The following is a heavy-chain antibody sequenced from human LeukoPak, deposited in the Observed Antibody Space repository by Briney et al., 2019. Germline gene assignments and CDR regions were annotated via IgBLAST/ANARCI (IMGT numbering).Heavy chain of an antibody. Sequence: GGSLRLSCAASGFTFSSYGMHWVRQAPGKGLEWVAVKWYDGSNKYYADSVKGRFTISRDNSKNTLYLQMNSLRAEDTAVYYCARDTWSASGFDYWGQGTLVTVSS. D-gene: IGHD1-26*01. CDR2: KWYDGSNK. V-gene: IGHV3-33*01. CDR1: GFTFSSYG. CDR3: ARDTWSASGFDY. J-gene: IGHJ4*02.